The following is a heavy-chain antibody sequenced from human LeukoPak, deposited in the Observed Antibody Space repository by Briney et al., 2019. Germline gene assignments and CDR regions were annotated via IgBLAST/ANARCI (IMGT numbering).Heavy chain of an antibody. CDR2: ISSSSSYI. V-gene: IGHV3-21*01. Sequence: GGSLRLSCAASGFTFSSYSMNWVRQAPGKGLEWVSSISSSSSYIYYADSVRGRFTISRDNAKNSLYLQMNSLRAEDTAVYHCARGGRITMVRGVDYWGQGTLVTVSS. CDR3: ARGGRITMVRGVDY. CDR1: GFTFSSYS. J-gene: IGHJ4*02. D-gene: IGHD3-10*01.